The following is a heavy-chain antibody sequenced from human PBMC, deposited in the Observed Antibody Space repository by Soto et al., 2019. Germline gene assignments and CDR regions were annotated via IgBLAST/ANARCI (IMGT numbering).Heavy chain of an antibody. D-gene: IGHD6-13*01. CDR2: IYPGDSDT. V-gene: IGHV5-51*01. J-gene: IGHJ6*02. CDR3: ARRQGYSSSWYTAFDYYYGMDV. CDR1: GYSFTSYC. Sequence: HGESLKISCKGSGYSFTSYCIGWVRQMPGKGLEWMGIIYPGDSDTRYSPSFQGQVTISADKSISTAYLQWSSLKASDTAMYYCARRQGYSSSWYTAFDYYYGMDVWGQGTTITVSS.